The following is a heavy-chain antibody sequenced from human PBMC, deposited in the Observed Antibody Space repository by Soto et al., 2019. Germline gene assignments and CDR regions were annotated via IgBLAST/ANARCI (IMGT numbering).Heavy chain of an antibody. Sequence: GGSLRLSCAASGFTFSSYAMSWVRQAPGKGLEWVSAISGSGGSTYYADSVKGRFTISRDNSKNTLYLQMNSLRAEDTAVYYCAKDRSSQDHYYDILTGYPMDVWGKGTTVTVSS. D-gene: IGHD3-9*01. CDR3: AKDRSSQDHYYDILTGYPMDV. V-gene: IGHV3-23*01. J-gene: IGHJ6*04. CDR2: ISGSGGST. CDR1: GFTFSSYA.